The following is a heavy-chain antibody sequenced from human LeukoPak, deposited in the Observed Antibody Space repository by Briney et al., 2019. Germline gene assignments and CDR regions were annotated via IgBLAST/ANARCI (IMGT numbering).Heavy chain of an antibody. D-gene: IGHD2-15*01. Sequence: GESLKISCKGSGYSFTSYWIGWVRPMPGKGLEWMGIIYPGDSDTRYSPSFQGQVTISADKSISTAYLQWSSLKASDTAMYYCARHYCSGGSCYSVDYWGQGTLVTVSS. J-gene: IGHJ4*02. V-gene: IGHV5-51*01. CDR1: GYSFTSYW. CDR2: IYPGDSDT. CDR3: ARHYCSGGSCYSVDY.